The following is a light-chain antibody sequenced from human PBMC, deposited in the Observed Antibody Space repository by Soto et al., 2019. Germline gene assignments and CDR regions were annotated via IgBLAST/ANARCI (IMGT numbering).Light chain of an antibody. J-gene: IGKJ1*01. V-gene: IGKV1-39*01. CDR2: ASS. CDR3: QQSFSTPRT. Sequence: IQMTQSPSSLSASVGDRGTITCRASQSISTYGTWYQQKPGKAPKLLIYASSSLQSGVPSRLSGSGSGTHFTLTINSLQHEDFATYYCQQSFSTPRTFGPGTRVE. CDR1: QSISTY.